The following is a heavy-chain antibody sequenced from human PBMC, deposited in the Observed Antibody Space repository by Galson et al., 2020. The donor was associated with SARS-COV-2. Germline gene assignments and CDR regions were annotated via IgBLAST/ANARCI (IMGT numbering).Heavy chain of an antibody. D-gene: IGHD4-4*01. CDR2: IYSGGST. J-gene: IGHJ3*02. V-gene: IGHV3-66*02. Sequence: GGSLRLSCVVSGLTVSSNHMSWVRQAPGRGLEWVSVIYSGGSTYHADSVKGRFTISRDNSKNTVYLQMNSLRAEDTAVYYCARSDYSSKGHAVDIWCQGTLVTVSS. CDR3: ARSDYSSKGHAVDI. CDR1: GLTVSSNH.